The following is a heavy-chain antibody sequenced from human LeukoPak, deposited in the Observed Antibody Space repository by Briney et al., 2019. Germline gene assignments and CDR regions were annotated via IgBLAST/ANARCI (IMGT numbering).Heavy chain of an antibody. CDR2: VYYSGTT. CDR3: ARGTLYSGWSYYFDY. Sequence: SETLSLTCSVSGGSISLSYYYWGWIRQPPGKALEWIGSVYYSGTTSYNPSLKSRVTISVDMSKNHCSLRLSSVTAADTAMYYCARGTLYSGWSYYFDYWGQGSQVTVSS. V-gene: IGHV4-39*07. J-gene: IGHJ4*02. D-gene: IGHD6-19*01. CDR1: GGSISLSYYY.